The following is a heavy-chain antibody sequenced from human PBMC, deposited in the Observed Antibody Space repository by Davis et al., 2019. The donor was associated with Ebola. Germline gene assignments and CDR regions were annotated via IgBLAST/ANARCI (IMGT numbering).Heavy chain of an antibody. CDR2: INHSGST. CDR1: GGSFSGYY. J-gene: IGHJ6*02. CDR3: ARGPLRGYYYGMDV. V-gene: IGHV4-34*01. Sequence: ETLSLTCAVYGGSFSGYYWSWIRQPPGKGLEWIGEINHSGSTNYNPSLKSRVTISVDTSKNQFSLKLSSVTAADTAVYYCARGPLRGYYYGMDVWGQGTTVTVSS.